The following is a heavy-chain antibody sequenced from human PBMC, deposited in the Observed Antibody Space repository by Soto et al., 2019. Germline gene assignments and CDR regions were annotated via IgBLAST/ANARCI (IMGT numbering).Heavy chain of an antibody. CDR1: GFTFSNSW. D-gene: IGHD2-2*01. CDR3: VKVLARGVGVPRFYFDS. CDR2: INADGTST. V-gene: IGHV3-74*01. J-gene: IGHJ4*02. Sequence: GGSLRLSCAASGFTFSNSWMHWVRQVSGKGLEWVSRINADGTSTSYADSVKGRFTISRDNAKNTLYLHVNSLRAEDTAVYYCVKVLARGVGVPRFYFDSWGQGALVTVYS.